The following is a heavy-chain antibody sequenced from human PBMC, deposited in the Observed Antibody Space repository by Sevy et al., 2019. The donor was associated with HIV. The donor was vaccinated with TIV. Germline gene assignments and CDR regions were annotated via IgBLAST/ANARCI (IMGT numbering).Heavy chain of an antibody. CDR2: IKQDGSEK. Sequence: GGSLRLSCAASGFTFSSYWMSWVRQAPGKGLEWVANIKQDGSEKYYVDSVKDRFTISRDNAKNSLYLQMNSLRAEDTAVYYCARDPPFFPIDYWGQGTLVTVSS. V-gene: IGHV3-7*01. D-gene: IGHD3-3*02. CDR3: ARDPPFFPIDY. J-gene: IGHJ4*02. CDR1: GFTFSSYW.